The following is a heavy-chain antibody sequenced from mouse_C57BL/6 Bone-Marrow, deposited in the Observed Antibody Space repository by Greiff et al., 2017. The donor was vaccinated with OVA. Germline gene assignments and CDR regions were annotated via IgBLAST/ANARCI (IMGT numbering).Heavy chain of an antibody. CDR1: GFTFSDYG. CDR3: ARHGSTYWYFDV. D-gene: IGHD1-1*01. Sequence: EVQLMESGGGLVQPGGSLKLSCAASGFTFSDYGMAWVRQAPRKGPEWVAFISNLAYSIYYADTVTGRFTISRENAKNTLYLEMSSLRSEDTAMYYCARHGSTYWYFDVWGTGTTVTVSS. CDR2: ISNLAYSI. J-gene: IGHJ1*03. V-gene: IGHV5-15*01.